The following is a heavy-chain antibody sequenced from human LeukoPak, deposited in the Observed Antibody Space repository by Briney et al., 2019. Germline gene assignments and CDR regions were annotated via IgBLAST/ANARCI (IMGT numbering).Heavy chain of an antibody. CDR2: ISGSGGST. J-gene: IGHJ4*02. CDR3: ARDFTYYYDSSGRTVY. V-gene: IGHV3-23*01. D-gene: IGHD3-22*01. Sequence: GGSLRLSCAASGFTFSSYAMSWVRQAPGKGLEWVSAISGSGGSTYYADSVKGRFTISRDNAKNSLYLQMNSLRAEDTAVYYCARDFTYYYDSSGRTVYWGQGTLVTVSS. CDR1: GFTFSSYA.